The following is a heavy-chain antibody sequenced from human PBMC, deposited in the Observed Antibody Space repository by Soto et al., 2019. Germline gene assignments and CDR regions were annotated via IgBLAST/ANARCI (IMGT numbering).Heavy chain of an antibody. CDR1: GYTFTSYG. V-gene: IGHV1-18*01. Sequence: QVQLVQSGAEVKKPGASVKVSCKASGYTFTSYGISWVRQAPGQGLEWMGWISAYNGNTNYAQKLQRRVTMTTDTTTSSAYMELTSLRTDDTVVYYCARGLKGLQKYYCDDSGEGTLVTVSS. CDR3: ARGLKGLQKYYCDD. J-gene: IGHJ4*02. CDR2: ISAYNGNT.